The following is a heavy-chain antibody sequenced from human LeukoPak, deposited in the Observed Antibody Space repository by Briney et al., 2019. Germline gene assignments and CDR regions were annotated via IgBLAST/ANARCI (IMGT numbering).Heavy chain of an antibody. J-gene: IGHJ4*02. Sequence: PSETLSLTCTVSGGSISSYYWSWIRQPPGKGLEWIGYIYYSGSTNYNPSLKSRVTISVDTSKNQLSLKLSSVTAADTAVYYGARGSRDGYDYYWGQGTLVTVSS. V-gene: IGHV4-59*01. CDR2: IYYSGST. CDR1: GGSISSYY. CDR3: ARGSRDGYDYY. D-gene: IGHD5-24*01.